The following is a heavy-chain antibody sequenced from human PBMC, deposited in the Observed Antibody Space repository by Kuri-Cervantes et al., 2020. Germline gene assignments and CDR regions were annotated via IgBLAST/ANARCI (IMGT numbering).Heavy chain of an antibody. J-gene: IGHJ5*02. D-gene: IGHD2-2*01. V-gene: IGHV1-69*13. CDR1: GGTLRRYA. Sequence: SSEKVSRQASGGTLRRYAISRVRQAPGQGLEWMGGIIPIFGTANYAQKFEGRVTITADESTSTAYMELSSLRSEDTAVYYCARWATPRVVPAARGGVGFDPWGQGTLVTVSS. CDR2: IIPIFGTA. CDR3: ARWATPRVVPAARGGVGFDP.